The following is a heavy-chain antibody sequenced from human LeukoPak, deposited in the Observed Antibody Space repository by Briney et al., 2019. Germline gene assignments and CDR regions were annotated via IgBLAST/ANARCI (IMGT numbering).Heavy chain of an antibody. CDR2: VADDEKTI. J-gene: IGHJ4*02. D-gene: IGHD1-26*01. Sequence: PGGSLRLSCVASGFTFTGHSMHWVRQAPGKGLEWVAVVADDEKTIFYADSLKGRFTVSRDNSKNTVYLQMNSLRDEDTAVYYYTREKQKGGTPFDYWGQGSLVTVSS. V-gene: IGHV3-30*04. CDR1: GFTFTGHS. CDR3: TREKQKGGTPFDY.